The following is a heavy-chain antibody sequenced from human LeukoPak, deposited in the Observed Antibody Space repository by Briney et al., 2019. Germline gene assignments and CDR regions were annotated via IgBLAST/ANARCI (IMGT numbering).Heavy chain of an antibody. CDR1: GFTSSSYS. D-gene: IGHD2-2*02. Sequence: GGSLRLSCAASGFTSSSYSMNWVRQAPGKGLEWVSSISSSSSYIYYADSVKGRFTISRDNAKNSLYLQLNSLRAEDTAVYYCARDGTDIVVVPAAIYPFDYWGQGTLVTVSS. J-gene: IGHJ4*02. V-gene: IGHV3-21*01. CDR2: ISSSSSYI. CDR3: ARDGTDIVVVPAAIYPFDY.